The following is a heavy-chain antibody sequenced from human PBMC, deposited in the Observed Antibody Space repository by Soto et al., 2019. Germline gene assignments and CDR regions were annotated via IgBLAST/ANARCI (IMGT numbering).Heavy chain of an antibody. CDR3: VKNSGWFNS. D-gene: IGHD3-10*01. CDR2: IYGDGRTT. Sequence: GALRLSCEASGFIFSTTDMSWVRQAPGKGLEWVSTIYGDGRTTYYADSVRGRFSISRGNSKNMVYLQMDSLRVDDTAIYYCVKNSGWFNSWGQGSLVTVSS. J-gene: IGHJ5*01. CDR1: GFIFSTTD. V-gene: IGHV3-23*01.